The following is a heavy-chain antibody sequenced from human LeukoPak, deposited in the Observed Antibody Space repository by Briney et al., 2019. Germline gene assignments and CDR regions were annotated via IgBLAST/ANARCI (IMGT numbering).Heavy chain of an antibody. J-gene: IGHJ5*02. V-gene: IGHV3-48*01. CDR1: GFTFSSYS. D-gene: IGHD6-19*01. CDR3: ARGPGAVARWFDP. Sequence: GGSLRLSCAASGFTFSSYSINWVRQAPGKGLEWVSYISSSSSAIYYADSVKGRFTISRDNAKNSLFLQMSSLRAEDTAVYYCARGPGAVARWFDPWGQGTLVTVSS. CDR2: ISSSSSAI.